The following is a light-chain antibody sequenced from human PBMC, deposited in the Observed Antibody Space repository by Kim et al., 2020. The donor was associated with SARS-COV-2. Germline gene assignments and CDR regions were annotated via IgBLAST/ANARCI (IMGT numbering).Light chain of an antibody. Sequence: DIQMTQSPSSLSASVGDRVTITCQASQDITNCLNWYQQRPGKAPRLLIYDASNLEAGVPSRFSGSGSGTEFTFTITSLQPEDVATYYCQQCAPPDTFGQGTKLEI. V-gene: IGKV1-33*01. CDR1: QDITNC. CDR2: DAS. J-gene: IGKJ2*01. CDR3: QQCAPPDT.